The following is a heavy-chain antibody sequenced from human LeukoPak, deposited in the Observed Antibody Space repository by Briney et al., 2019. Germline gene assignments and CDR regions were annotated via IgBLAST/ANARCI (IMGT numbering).Heavy chain of an antibody. V-gene: IGHV4-59*01. J-gene: IGHJ5*02. CDR3: AREPTGYNGNWFDP. CDR2: IYYSGST. D-gene: IGHD1-14*01. CDR1: GGSISSYY. Sequence: SETLSLTCTVSGGSISSYYWSWIRQPPGKGQEWIGYIYYSGSTNYNPYLKSRVTISVDTSKNQFSLKLSSVTAADTGVYYCAREPTGYNGNWFDPWGQGTLVTVSS.